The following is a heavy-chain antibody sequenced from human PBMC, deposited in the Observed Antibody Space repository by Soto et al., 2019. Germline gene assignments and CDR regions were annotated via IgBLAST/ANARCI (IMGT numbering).Heavy chain of an antibody. Sequence: SVNVSGSGSVYGFTGYGIGWVRRMPGKGLEWMGVIYRGDSDTRYSPSFQGQVTISADKSISTASLQWSSLKAPDPAIFSCPGASAAGKTYNGLEFWGQGTTVTVSS. J-gene: IGHJ6*02. CDR2: IYRGDSDT. D-gene: IGHD6-13*01. CDR3: PGASAAGKTYNGLEF. V-gene: IGHV5-51*01. CDR1: VYGFTGYG.